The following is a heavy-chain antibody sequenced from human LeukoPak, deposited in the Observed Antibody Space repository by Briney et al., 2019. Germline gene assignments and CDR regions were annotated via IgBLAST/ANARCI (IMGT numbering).Heavy chain of an antibody. D-gene: IGHD2-2*01. Sequence: GGSLRLSCAASGFTFSSYSMNWVRQAPGKGLEWVSSISSSSSYIYYADSVKGRFTISRDNAKNSLYLQMNSLRAEDTAVYYCASGCSSTSCYPYWGQGTLVTVSS. J-gene: IGHJ4*02. CDR1: GFTFSSYS. CDR2: ISSSSSYI. CDR3: ASGCSSTSCYPY. V-gene: IGHV3-21*01.